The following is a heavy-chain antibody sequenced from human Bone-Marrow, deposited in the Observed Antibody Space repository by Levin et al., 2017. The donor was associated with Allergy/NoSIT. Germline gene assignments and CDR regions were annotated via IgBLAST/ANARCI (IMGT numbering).Heavy chain of an antibody. V-gene: IGHV2-5*02. CDR2: ISWDDDK. Sequence: SGPTLVKPTQTLTLTCTISGSSLTTRGVGVGWIRQPPGRALEWLALISWDDDKRYSPSLKSRLTITRDTSRNQVVLTVTNMDPGDTATYYCAHGYHSSWTITWFDPWGQGTLVTVSS. D-gene: IGHD6-13*01. J-gene: IGHJ5*02. CDR1: GSSLTTRGVG. CDR3: AHGYHSSWTITWFDP.